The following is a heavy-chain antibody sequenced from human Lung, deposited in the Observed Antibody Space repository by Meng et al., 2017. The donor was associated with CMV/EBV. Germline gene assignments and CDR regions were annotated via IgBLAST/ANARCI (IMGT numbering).Heavy chain of an antibody. J-gene: IGHJ4*02. CDR2: KIQKKGKE. D-gene: IGHD1-26*01. CDR3: ARLSGTISDY. V-gene: IGHV1-69*05. Sequence: SREREGDGKGIERKGGKIQKKGKENKEKKIKGRVTITTGESTSTAYMELSSLRSDDTAVYYCARLSGTISDYWGQGTLVTVSS.